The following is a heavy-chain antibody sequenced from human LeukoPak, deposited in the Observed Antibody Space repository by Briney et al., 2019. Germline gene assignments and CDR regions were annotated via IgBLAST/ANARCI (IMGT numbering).Heavy chain of an antibody. D-gene: IGHD2-21*02. Sequence: SETLSLTCAVYGGSFSGYYWSWIRQPPGKGLEWIGEINHSGSTNYNPSLKRRVTISVDTSKNQFSLKLSSVTAADTAVYYCARVSSSYCGGDCYHNWFDPWGQGTLVTVSS. CDR3: ARVSSSYCGGDCYHNWFDP. V-gene: IGHV4-34*01. CDR1: GGSFSGYY. J-gene: IGHJ5*02. CDR2: INHSGST.